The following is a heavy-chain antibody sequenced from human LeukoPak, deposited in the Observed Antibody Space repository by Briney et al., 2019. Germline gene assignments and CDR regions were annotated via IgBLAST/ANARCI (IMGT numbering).Heavy chain of an antibody. D-gene: IGHD6-19*01. J-gene: IGHJ3*02. Sequence: GGSLRLSCAASGFAFNAYTIHWVRQAPGKGLEWVVVISYDGSNKYYADSVKGRFTISRDNSKNTLFLEMNSLRAEDTAVYYCAKALTSGWYLDAFNIWGQGTMVTVSS. CDR2: ISYDGSNK. V-gene: IGHV3-30*18. CDR1: GFAFNAYT. CDR3: AKALTSGWYLDAFNI.